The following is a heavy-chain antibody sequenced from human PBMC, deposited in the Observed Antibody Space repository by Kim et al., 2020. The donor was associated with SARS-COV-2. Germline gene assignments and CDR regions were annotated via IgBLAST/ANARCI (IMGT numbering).Heavy chain of an antibody. CDR2: IWFDVSDK. D-gene: IGHD3-3*01. CDR1: GFTFNTYG. CDR3: ARGPHYDSWSGYSDYYYGMDV. J-gene: IGHJ6*02. Sequence: GGSLRLSCSASGFTFNTYGMHWVRQAPGKGLEWVAVIWFDVSDKYYADSVKGRFTISRDNSKDTLYLQMRSLRAEDTAVYYCARGPHYDSWSGYSDYYYGMDVWGQGTTVTVSS. V-gene: IGHV3-33*01.